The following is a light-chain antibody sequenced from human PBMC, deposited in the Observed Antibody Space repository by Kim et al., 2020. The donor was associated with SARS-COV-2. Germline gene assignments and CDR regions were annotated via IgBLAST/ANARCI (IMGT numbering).Light chain of an antibody. V-gene: IGKV1-39*01. J-gene: IGKJ2*01. CDR3: QQSYSSPYT. Sequence: DIQMTQSPSSLSASVGDRVTITCRTSQNIDSYLNWYQQKPGKAPKLLIYAASSLQSGVPSRFSGSGSETDFTLTISSLQPEDFATYYCQQSYSSPYTFGQGTKVDIK. CDR1: QNIDSY. CDR2: AAS.